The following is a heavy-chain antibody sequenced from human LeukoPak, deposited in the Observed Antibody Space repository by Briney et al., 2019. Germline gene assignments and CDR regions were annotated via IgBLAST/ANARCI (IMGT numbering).Heavy chain of an antibody. CDR2: MNGDGGTI. Sequence: LPGGSLRLSCVGSGFTFSTSWVHWVRQAPVQGLVWLSRMNGDGGTINYVDSVKGRFTVSRDNAKNTLYLQMNSLGVEDTAIYYCARAGSYRIDYWGPGTQVTVSS. J-gene: IGHJ4*02. V-gene: IGHV3-74*01. D-gene: IGHD3-16*02. CDR3: ARAGSYRIDY. CDR1: GFTFSTSW.